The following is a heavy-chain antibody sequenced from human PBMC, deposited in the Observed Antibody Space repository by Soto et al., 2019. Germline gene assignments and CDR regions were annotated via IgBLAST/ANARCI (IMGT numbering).Heavy chain of an antibody. J-gene: IGHJ4*02. CDR1: GFTFSTYA. CDR3: AKGGCRYFDY. CDR2: IDDSGGKT. D-gene: IGHD2-8*01. V-gene: IGHV3-23*01. Sequence: EVQLLESGGGVVQSGGSLRLSCAASGFTFSTYAMSWVRQAPGKGLEWVSTIDDSGGKTYYAVSVRGRVTISRDNSKSTLYLQLNSLRAEDTAVYYWAKGGCRYFDYWGQGTLVTVSS.